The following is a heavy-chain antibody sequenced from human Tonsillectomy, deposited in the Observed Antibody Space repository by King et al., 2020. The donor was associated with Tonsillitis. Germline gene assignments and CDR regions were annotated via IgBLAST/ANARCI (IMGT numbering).Heavy chain of an antibody. CDR1: GFTFSSYG. CDR2: ISYDGSNK. Sequence: VQLVQSGGGVVQPGRSLRLSCAASGFTFSSYGMHWVRQAPGKGLEWVAVISYDGSNKYYADSVKGRFTISRDNSKNTLYLQMNSLRAEDTAVYYCAKGPVVVVAYFDYWGQGTLVTVSS. CDR3: AKGPVVVVAYFDY. J-gene: IGHJ4*02. V-gene: IGHV3-30*18. D-gene: IGHD3-22*01.